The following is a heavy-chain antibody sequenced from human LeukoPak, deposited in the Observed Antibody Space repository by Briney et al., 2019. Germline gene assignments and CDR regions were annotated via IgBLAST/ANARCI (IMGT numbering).Heavy chain of an antibody. CDR1: GYTFTSYG. D-gene: IGHD1-7*01. J-gene: IGHJ5*01. V-gene: IGHV1-18*01. Sequence: ASVKVSCKASGYTFTSYGISWVRQAPGQGLEWMGWISVHNGNTNSAQKFQGRVTLTTDTSTSTAYMELRSLTFDDTAVYYCARDPIFGTNCFDSWGQGTLVTVSS. CDR2: ISVHNGNT. CDR3: ARDPIFGTNCFDS.